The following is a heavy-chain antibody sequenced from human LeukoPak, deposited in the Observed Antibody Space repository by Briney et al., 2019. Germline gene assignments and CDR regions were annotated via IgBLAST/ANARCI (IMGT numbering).Heavy chain of an antibody. Sequence: GGSLRLSCAASGFTFSAYDMHWVRQTTGRGLEWVSAIGTAGDTYYPDSVKGRFTISREDAKNYLYLQMNSLTAGDTAVYYCARGLGYCSGGNCYSAFDTGGQGPLVTCFS. J-gene: IGHJ3*02. CDR2: IGTAGDT. D-gene: IGHD2-15*01. CDR3: ARGLGYCSGGNCYSAFDT. V-gene: IGHV3-13*01. CDR1: GFTFSAYD.